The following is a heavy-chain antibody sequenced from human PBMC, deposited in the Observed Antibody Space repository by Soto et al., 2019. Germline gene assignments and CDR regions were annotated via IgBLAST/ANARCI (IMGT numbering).Heavy chain of an antibody. V-gene: IGHV3-66*01. J-gene: IGHJ4*02. CDR1: GFTVSNNY. Sequence: EEQLVESGGDLVQPGGSLRLSCAASGFTVSNNYMSWVRQAPGKGLEWVSLIYSGGSTYYADSVKGRFTISRDSSKNTLYLQMKSLRAEDTAMYYCAAYSHKGYWGQGALVNV. D-gene: IGHD3-16*01. CDR3: AAYSHKGY. CDR2: IYSGGST.